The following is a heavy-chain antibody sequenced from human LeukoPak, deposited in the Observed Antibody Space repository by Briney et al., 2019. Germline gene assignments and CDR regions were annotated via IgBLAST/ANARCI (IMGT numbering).Heavy chain of an antibody. V-gene: IGHV3-21*01. CDR3: VKDLMGRFLMGGTTAYLHH. CDR2: ISSRSRLA. Sequence: GGSLRLSCAASAFTFRDYSMNWGRQAPGKGLEWVSSISSRSRLAYYAASVQGRFAISRDDAKNSLYLQMNTLRGEDMAVYYWVKDLMGRFLMGGTTAYLHHWGQGTLVTVSS. J-gene: IGHJ1*01. D-gene: IGHD1-1*01. CDR1: AFTFRDYS.